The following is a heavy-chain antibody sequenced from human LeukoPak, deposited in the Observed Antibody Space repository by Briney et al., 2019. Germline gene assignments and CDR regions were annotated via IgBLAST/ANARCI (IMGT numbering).Heavy chain of an antibody. CDR2: INAGNGNT. J-gene: IGHJ4*02. CDR3: AREQLGYYDSSGYYRQYYFDY. CDR1: GGTFSSYA. V-gene: IGHV1-3*01. Sequence: RASVKVSCKASGGTFSSYAISWVRQAPGQGLEWMGWINAGNGNTKYSQKFQGRVTITRDTSASTAYMELSSLRSEDTAVYYCAREQLGYYDSSGYYRQYYFDYWGQGTLVTVSS. D-gene: IGHD3-22*01.